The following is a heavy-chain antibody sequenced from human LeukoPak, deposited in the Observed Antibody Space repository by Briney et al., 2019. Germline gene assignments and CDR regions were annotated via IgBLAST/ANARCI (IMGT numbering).Heavy chain of an antibody. Sequence: SQTLSLTCTVSGGSISSGSYDWSWTRQPAGKGLEWIGRIYTSGSTNYNPSLKSRVTISVDTSKNQFSLKLSSVTAADTAVYYCARVTINYMDVWGKGNTIIVSS. V-gene: IGHV4-61*02. CDR2: IYTSGST. CDR3: ARVTINYMDV. J-gene: IGHJ6*03. D-gene: IGHD4/OR15-4a*01. CDR1: GGSISSGSYD.